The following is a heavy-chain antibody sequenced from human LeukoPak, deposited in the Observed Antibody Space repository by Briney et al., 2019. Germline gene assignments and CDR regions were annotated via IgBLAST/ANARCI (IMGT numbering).Heavy chain of an antibody. CDR3: ARDGDYYDSRGDAFDI. CDR1: GFTFSKYA. D-gene: IGHD3-22*01. J-gene: IGHJ3*02. V-gene: IGHV3-21*01. Sequence: GGSLRLSCAASGFTFSKYAMSWVRQAPGKGLEWVSGISSSSSYIYYADSVKGRFTISRDNAKNSLYLQMNSLRAEDTAVYYCARDGDYYDSRGDAFDIWGQGAMVTVAS. CDR2: ISSSSSYI.